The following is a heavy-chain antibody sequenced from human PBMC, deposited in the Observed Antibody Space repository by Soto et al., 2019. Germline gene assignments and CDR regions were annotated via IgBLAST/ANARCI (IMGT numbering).Heavy chain of an antibody. CDR3: ARENDKLELPSGAFDI. J-gene: IGHJ3*02. V-gene: IGHV3-33*01. D-gene: IGHD1-7*01. CDR2: IWYDGSNK. Sequence: QVQLVESGGGVVQPGRSLRLSCAASGFTFSSYGMHWVRQAPGKGLEWVAVIWYDGSNKYYADSVKGRFTISRDNSKNTLYLQMNSLRAEDTAVYYCARENDKLELPSGAFDIWGQGTMVTVSS. CDR1: GFTFSSYG.